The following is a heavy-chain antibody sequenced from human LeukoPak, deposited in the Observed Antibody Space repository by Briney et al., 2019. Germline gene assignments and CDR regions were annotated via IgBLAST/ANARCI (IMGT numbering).Heavy chain of an antibody. D-gene: IGHD1-26*01. Sequence: AGGSLRLSCTASGFTFSSYEMDWVRQAPGKGLEWVSYMSGSGHTIYYADSVKGRFTISRDNARSSLYLQMNSLRAEDTAVYYCVKTFGWDLGHGYFENWGQGTLVTVSS. J-gene: IGHJ4*02. CDR3: VKTFGWDLGHGYFEN. CDR1: GFTFSSYE. CDR2: MSGSGHTI. V-gene: IGHV3-48*03.